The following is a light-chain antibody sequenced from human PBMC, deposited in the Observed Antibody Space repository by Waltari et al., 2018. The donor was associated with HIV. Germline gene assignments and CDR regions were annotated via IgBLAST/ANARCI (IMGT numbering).Light chain of an antibody. CDR2: AAS. J-gene: IGKJ1*01. Sequence: DVQMTQSPSIISASVGDRVTITCRASQSIYKWGGWQQKTPRKARKVLMVAASTSVDGVPSLISGSAAGTEINFTITSLQPDDFATYYCHNYATSSHTFGQGTKV. CDR3: HNYATSSHT. CDR1: QSIYKW. V-gene: IGKV1-5*03.